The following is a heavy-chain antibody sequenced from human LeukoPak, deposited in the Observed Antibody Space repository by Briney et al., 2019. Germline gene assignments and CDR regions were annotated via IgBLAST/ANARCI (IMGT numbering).Heavy chain of an antibody. CDR3: ARDLGDCSGGSCYPPILYGMDV. Sequence: GASVKVSCKASGYTFTSYGISWVRQAPGQGLEWMGWISAYNGNTNYAQKLQGRVTMTTDTSTSTAYMELRSLRSDDTAVYYCARDLGDCSGGSCYPPILYGMDVWGQGTTVTVSS. CDR1: GYTFTSYG. CDR2: ISAYNGNT. J-gene: IGHJ6*02. D-gene: IGHD2-15*01. V-gene: IGHV1-18*01.